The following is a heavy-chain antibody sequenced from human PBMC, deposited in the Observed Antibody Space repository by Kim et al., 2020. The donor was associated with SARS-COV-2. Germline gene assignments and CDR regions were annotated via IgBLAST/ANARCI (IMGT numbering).Heavy chain of an antibody. CDR3: AKGHLQSIVVVPAAIFLDAPPGGSLDY. J-gene: IGHJ4*02. CDR1: GFTFSSYG. V-gene: IGHV3-30*18. CDR2: ISYDGSNK. Sequence: GGSLRLSCAASGFTFSSYGMHWVRQAPGKGLEWVAVISYDGSNKYYADSVKGRFTISRDNSKNTLYLQMNSLRAEDTAVYYCAKGHLQSIVVVPAAIFLDAPPGGSLDYWGQGTLVTVSS. D-gene: IGHD2-2*01.